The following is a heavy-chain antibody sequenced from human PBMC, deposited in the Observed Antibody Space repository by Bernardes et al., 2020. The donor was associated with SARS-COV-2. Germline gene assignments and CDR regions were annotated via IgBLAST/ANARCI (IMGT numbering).Heavy chain of an antibody. CDR2: IYYSGST. Sequence: LSLTCTVSGGSISSGGYYWSWIRQHPGKGLEWIGYIYYSGSTYYNPSLKSRVTISVDTSKNQFSLKLSSVTAADTAVYYCARLRMRYGSGSYRKDRHYFDYWGQGTLVTVSS. D-gene: IGHD3-10*01. J-gene: IGHJ4*02. V-gene: IGHV4-31*03. CDR3: ARLRMRYGSGSYRKDRHYFDY. CDR1: GGSISSGGYY.